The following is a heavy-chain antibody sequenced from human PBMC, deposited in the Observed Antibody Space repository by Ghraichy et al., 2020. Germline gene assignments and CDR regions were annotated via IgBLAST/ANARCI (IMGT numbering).Heavy chain of an antibody. J-gene: IGHJ6*03. Sequence: SETLSLTCTVSGGSISSGGYYWSWIRQHPGKGLEWIGYIYYSGSTYYNPSLKSRVTISVDTSKNQFSLKLSSVTAADTAVYYCARGGKVPAAIRDYYYYYMDVWGKGTTVTVSS. V-gene: IGHV4-31*03. CDR1: GGSISSGGYY. CDR2: IYYSGST. D-gene: IGHD2-2*01. CDR3: ARGGKVPAAIRDYYYYYMDV.